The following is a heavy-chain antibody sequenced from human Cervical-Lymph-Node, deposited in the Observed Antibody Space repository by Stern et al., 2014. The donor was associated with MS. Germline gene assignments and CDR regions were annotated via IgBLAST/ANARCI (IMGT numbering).Heavy chain of an antibody. D-gene: IGHD1-7*01. V-gene: IGHV4-61*02. Sequence: QVQLQESGPGLVKPSQTLSLSCSVSGGSITSGSYYWTWIRQPAGKGPAWIGSIYRTGPTNNTPPLNSRASMSLDPSENQFPRKVISVTAADTAVYYCARGGEGWNSYYFDYWGQGTLVTVSS. J-gene: IGHJ4*02. CDR2: IYRTGPT. CDR1: GGSITSGSYY. CDR3: ARGGEGWNSYYFDY.